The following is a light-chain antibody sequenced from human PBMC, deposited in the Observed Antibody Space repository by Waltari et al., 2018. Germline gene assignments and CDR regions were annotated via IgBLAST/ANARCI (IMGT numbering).Light chain of an antibody. CDR2: DAS. Sequence: EIVLTQSPATLSLSPGERATLSCRAGQSVSSYLAWYQQKPGQAPRLLIYDASNRATGIPARFSGSGSGTDCTLTISSLEPEDFAVYYCQQRSNWPPITFGQGTRLEIK. CDR3: QQRSNWPPIT. CDR1: QSVSSY. V-gene: IGKV3-11*01. J-gene: IGKJ5*01.